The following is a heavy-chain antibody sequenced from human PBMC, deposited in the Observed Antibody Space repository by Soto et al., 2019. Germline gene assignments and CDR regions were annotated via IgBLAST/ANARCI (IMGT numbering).Heavy chain of an antibody. CDR2: IYYSGST. CDR1: GGSINRCY. D-gene: IGHD3-10*01. Sequence: SETLSHTCTVSGGSINRCYWSWIRQPPGKELEWIGYIYYSGSTNYNPSLKSRVTISVDTSKNQFSLKLSSVTAADPAVYYCARDKSGLDHRGQRPLVTVSS. CDR3: ARDKSGLDH. J-gene: IGHJ1*01. V-gene: IGHV4-59*01.